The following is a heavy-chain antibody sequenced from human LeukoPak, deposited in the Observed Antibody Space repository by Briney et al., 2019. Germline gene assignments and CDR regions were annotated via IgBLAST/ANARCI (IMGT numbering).Heavy chain of an antibody. V-gene: IGHV3-23*01. D-gene: IGHD4-17*01. CDR2: ISGSGVNT. Sequence: GGSLRLSCAASGFTFSNSAMSWVRQAPGRGLEWVSGISGSGVNTFYADSVEGRFTISRDTSKNTLYLQMYSLRADDTAMYYCAKGYYADPFDFWGQGTLVTVSS. CDR1: GFTFSNSA. CDR3: AKGYYADPFDF. J-gene: IGHJ4*02.